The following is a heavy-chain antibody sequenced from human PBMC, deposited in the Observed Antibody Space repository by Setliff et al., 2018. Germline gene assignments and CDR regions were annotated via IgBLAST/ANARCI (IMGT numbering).Heavy chain of an antibody. J-gene: IGHJ3*02. Sequence: PGESLKISCKGSGYRFSSHWIGWVRQMPGKGLEWMGIIHPSNSDTVYSPSFQGQVTISADRSITTAYLQWSSLKASDTAIYYCARNRVALYDAFDIWGQGTMVTVSS. CDR3: ARNRVALYDAFDI. V-gene: IGHV5-51*01. CDR1: GYRFSSHW. D-gene: IGHD5-12*01. CDR2: IHPSNSDT.